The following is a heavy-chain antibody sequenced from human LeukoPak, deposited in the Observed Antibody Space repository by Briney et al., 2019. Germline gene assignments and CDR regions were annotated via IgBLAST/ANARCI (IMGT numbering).Heavy chain of an antibody. J-gene: IGHJ4*02. V-gene: IGHV3-74*01. D-gene: IGHD3-22*01. CDR2: INSDGSST. CDR3: GSGDYYDSSGYASFDY. CDR1: GFTFSSYW. Sequence: GGSLRLSCAASGFTFSSYWMHWVRQAPGKGLVWVSRINSDGSSTSYADSVEGRFTISRDNAKNTLYLQMNSLRAEDTAVYYCGSGDYYDSSGYASFDYWGQGTLVTVSS.